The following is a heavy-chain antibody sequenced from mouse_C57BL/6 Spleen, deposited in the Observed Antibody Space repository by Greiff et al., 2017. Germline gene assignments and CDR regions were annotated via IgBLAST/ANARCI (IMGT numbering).Heavy chain of an antibody. J-gene: IGHJ4*01. Sequence: QFQLQHPGAGLVKPGASVRLSCKASGSPFPSYWLHGVKRRPGQGLEWIGMIHPNSGSTNYNEKFKTKATLTVDKSSSTAYMQLSSLTSEDSAVYYCARWLLRGYAMDYWGQGTSVTVSS. D-gene: IGHD2-3*01. V-gene: IGHV1-64*01. CDR3: ARWLLRGYAMDY. CDR2: IHPNSGST. CDR1: GSPFPSYW.